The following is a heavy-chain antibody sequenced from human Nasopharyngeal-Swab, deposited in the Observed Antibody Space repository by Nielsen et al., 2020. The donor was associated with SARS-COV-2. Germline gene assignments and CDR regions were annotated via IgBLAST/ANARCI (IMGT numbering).Heavy chain of an antibody. J-gene: IGHJ6*02. V-gene: IGHV4-59*01. CDR3: ARGGFSGSYSPYYYYGMDV. CDR2: IYYSGSA. D-gene: IGHD3-10*01. Sequence: WIRQPPGKGLERIGYIYYSGSANYNPSLKSRVTISVDTSKNQFSLKLSSVTAADTAVYYCARGGFSGSYSPYYYYGMDVWGQGTTVTVSS.